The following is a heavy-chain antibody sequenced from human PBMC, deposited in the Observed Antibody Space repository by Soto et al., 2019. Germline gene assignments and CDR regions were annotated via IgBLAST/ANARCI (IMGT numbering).Heavy chain of an antibody. CDR1: GGSLSGFY. V-gene: IGHV4-59*01. J-gene: IGHJ4*02. D-gene: IGHD1-1*01. Sequence: SETLSLTCTVSGGSLSGFYWSWIRQPPGKGLEWIGYIHYSGSPTYNPSLKSRVSMSVDTSKNQFSLKLSSVTAADTAVYYCARKRFCNDPFAYWGQRTLVTVSA. CDR3: ARKRFCNDPFAY. CDR2: IHYSGSP.